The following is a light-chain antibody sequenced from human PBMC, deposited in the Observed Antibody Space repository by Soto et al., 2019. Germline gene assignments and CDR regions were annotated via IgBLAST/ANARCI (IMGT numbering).Light chain of an antibody. CDR1: QSVSSD. J-gene: IGKJ1*01. CDR3: HQRQSWPRT. V-gene: IGKV3-15*01. Sequence: EIVIAQSPATLSVSPGERATRCCMAIQSVSSDLAWYQQKPGQAPRLLIYGASTRATGIPARFSGSGSGTEFTLTISDVQPEDFALYYCHQRQSWPRTFGQGTKVDIK. CDR2: GAS.